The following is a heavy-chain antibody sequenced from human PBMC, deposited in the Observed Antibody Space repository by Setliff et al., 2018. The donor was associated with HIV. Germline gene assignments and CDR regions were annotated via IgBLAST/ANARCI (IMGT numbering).Heavy chain of an antibody. Sequence: RASVKVSCKASGYSFTDYYIHWVRQAPGQGLEWMGWINPNNGGTNYAQKFQGRVTMTRDTSISTAYMELTSLRFDDTAMYYCVRGVQSPPHYSYYYMDVWGEGTMVTVSS. CDR1: GYSFTDYY. D-gene: IGHD3-3*01. CDR2: INPNNGGT. CDR3: VRGVQSPPHYSYYYMDV. J-gene: IGHJ6*03. V-gene: IGHV1-2*02.